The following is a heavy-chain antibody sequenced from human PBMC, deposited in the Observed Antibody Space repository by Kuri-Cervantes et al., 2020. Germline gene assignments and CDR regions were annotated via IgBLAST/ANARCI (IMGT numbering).Heavy chain of an antibody. D-gene: IGHD1-1*01. J-gene: IGHJ4*02. CDR2: INPNNGDT. Sequence: ASVKVSCKASGYIFTDYYMHWVRQAPGQELGWMGRINPNNGDTKYAQKFQGRVTMTRDTSITTAYMELTSLRSDDAAVFCCARAGIRVPTSLDSWGQGTLVTVSS. V-gene: IGHV1/OR15-1*04. CDR3: ARAGIRVPTSLDS. CDR1: GYIFTDYY.